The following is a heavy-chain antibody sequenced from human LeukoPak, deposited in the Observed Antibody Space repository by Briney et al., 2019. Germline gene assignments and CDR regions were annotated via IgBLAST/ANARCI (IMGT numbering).Heavy chain of an antibody. CDR3: ARAPSEIGGYYPEYFRH. Sequence: GSLRLSCAASGFTFSSYWRHWFRQAPGKGLVWVSRIKSDGSTNYADSVKGRFTISRDNAKNTVSLQMNSLRAEDTGVYYCARAPSEIGGYYPEYFRHWGQGTLVRVFS. D-gene: IGHD3-22*01. J-gene: IGHJ1*01. V-gene: IGHV3-74*01. CDR1: GFTFSSYW. CDR2: IKSDGST.